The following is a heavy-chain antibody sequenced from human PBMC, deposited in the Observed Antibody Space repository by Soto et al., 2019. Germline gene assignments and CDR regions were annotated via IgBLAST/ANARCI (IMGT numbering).Heavy chain of an antibody. CDR3: ARDADASGWYHYGMDV. J-gene: IGHJ6*02. CDR2: IKQDGSEK. Sequence: PGKGLEWVANIKQDGSEKYYVDSVKGRFFISRDNAKNSLYLHVNSLRAEDTAVYYCARDADASGWYHYGMDVWGQGTMVTVSS. D-gene: IGHD6-19*01. V-gene: IGHV3-7*01.